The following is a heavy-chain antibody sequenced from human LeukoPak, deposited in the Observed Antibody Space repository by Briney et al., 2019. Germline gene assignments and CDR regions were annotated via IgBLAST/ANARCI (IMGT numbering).Heavy chain of an antibody. CDR2: INPNSGGT. V-gene: IGHV1-2*02. Sequence: ASVKVSCKASGYTFTGYYMHWVRQAPGQGLEWMGWINPNSGGTNYAQKFQGRVTMTRDTSISTAYMELSRLRSDDTAVYYCARDEREDAGGYDSSPTRYWGQGTLVTVSS. CDR3: ARDEREDAGGYDSSPTRY. D-gene: IGHD3-22*01. J-gene: IGHJ4*02. CDR1: GYTFTGYY.